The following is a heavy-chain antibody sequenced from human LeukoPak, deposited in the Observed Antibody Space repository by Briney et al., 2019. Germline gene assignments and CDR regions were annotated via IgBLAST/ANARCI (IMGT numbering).Heavy chain of an antibody. CDR3: ARAVGGGVLRYFDDYYYYMDV. V-gene: IGHV3-64*01. Sequence: GGSLRLSCAASGFTFSSYAMHWVRQAPGKGLEYVSAISSNGGSTYYANSVKGRFTISRDNSKNTLYLQMGSLRAEDMAVYYCARAVGGGVLRYFDDYYYYMDVWGKGTTVTISS. CDR2: ISSNGGST. CDR1: GFTFSSYA. D-gene: IGHD3-9*01. J-gene: IGHJ6*03.